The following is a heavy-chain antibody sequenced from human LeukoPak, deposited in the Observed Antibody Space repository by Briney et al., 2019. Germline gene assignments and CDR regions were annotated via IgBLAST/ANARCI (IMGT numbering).Heavy chain of an antibody. CDR2: ISSSSSYI. D-gene: IGHD3-10*01. J-gene: IGHJ4*02. CDR1: RFTFSSFS. Sequence: GGSLRLSCAASRFTFSSFSMHWVRQAPGKGLEWVSSISSSSSYIYYADSVKGRFTISRDNAKNSLYLQMNSLRADDTAVYYCASSAGSHYFDYWGQGTLVTVSS. CDR3: ASSAGSHYFDY. V-gene: IGHV3-21*01.